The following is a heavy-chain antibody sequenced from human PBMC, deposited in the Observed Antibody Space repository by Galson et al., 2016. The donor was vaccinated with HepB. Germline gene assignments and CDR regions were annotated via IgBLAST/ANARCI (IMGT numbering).Heavy chain of an antibody. Sequence: SLRLSCAASGFTFSDYSMNWVRQAPGKGLEWISYISSSSTTIYYADSVKGRFTISRDNAKNSLFLQMNSLSAEDTAVYYCARGRGMDVWGKGTTVTVSS. CDR2: ISSSSTTI. CDR1: GFTFSDYS. CDR3: ARGRGMDV. V-gene: IGHV3-48*01. J-gene: IGHJ6*04.